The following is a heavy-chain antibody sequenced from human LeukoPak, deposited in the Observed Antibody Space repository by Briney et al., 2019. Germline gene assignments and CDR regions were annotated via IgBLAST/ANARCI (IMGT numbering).Heavy chain of an antibody. Sequence: GGSLRLSCVVSGFTFSNYWMDWVRQAPGKGLEWVAFIRQDGSETNYVDSVRGRFTISRDNAKNSLYLQMNSLRVEDTAVYYCARETLRNFDYWGRGTLVTVSS. CDR2: IRQDGSET. V-gene: IGHV3-7*01. D-gene: IGHD2-15*01. J-gene: IGHJ4*02. CDR3: ARETLRNFDY. CDR1: GFTFSNYW.